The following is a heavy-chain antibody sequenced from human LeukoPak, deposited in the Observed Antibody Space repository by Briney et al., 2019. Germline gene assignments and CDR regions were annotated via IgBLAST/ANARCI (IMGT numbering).Heavy chain of an antibody. CDR3: ARIGYCSSTSCWIGLSYYYGMDV. CDR1: GYTFTSYG. J-gene: IGHJ6*02. CDR2: ISAYNGNT. D-gene: IGHD2-2*01. V-gene: IGHV1-18*01. Sequence: GASVKVSCKASGYTFTSYGISWVRQAPGQGLEWMGWISAYNGNTNYAQKLQGRVTMTTDTPTSTAYMELRSLRSDDTAVYYCARIGYCSSTSCWIGLSYYYGMDVWGQGTTVTVSS.